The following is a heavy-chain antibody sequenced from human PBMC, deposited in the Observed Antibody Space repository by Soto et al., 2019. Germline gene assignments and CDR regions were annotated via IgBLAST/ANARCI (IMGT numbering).Heavy chain of an antibody. Sequence: GGSLRLSCAASGFTFSSYGMHWVRQAPGKGLEWVAVIWYDGSNKYYADSVKGRFTISRDNSKNTLYLQMNSLRAEDTAVYYCARDAGQWLVRFFDYWGQGTLVTVSS. CDR3: ARDAGQWLVRFFDY. CDR2: IWYDGSNK. V-gene: IGHV3-33*01. J-gene: IGHJ4*02. CDR1: GFTFSSYG. D-gene: IGHD6-19*01.